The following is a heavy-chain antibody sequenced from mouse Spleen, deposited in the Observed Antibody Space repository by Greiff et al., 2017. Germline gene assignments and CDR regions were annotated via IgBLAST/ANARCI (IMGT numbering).Heavy chain of an antibody. CDR3: ASQIHYYGYYAMDY. V-gene: IGHV1-39*01. CDR2: IDPYYGGT. CDR1: GYSFTGYN. J-gene: IGHJ4*01. D-gene: IGHD1-2*01. Sequence: VQLKQSGPELEKPGASVKISCKASGYSFTGYNMNWVKQSNGKSLEWIGNIDPYYGGTSYNQKFKGKATLTVDKSSSTAYMQLKSLTSEDSAVYYCASQIHYYGYYAMDYWGQGTSVTVSS.